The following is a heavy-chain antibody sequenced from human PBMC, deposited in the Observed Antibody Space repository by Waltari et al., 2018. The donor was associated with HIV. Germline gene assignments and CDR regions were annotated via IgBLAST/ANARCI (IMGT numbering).Heavy chain of an antibody. CDR3: ARTIFGVMITSDFFYGMDV. CDR1: GFIFGDYA. D-gene: IGHD3-3*01. J-gene: IGHJ6*02. V-gene: IGHV3-30-3*01. CDR2: ISFDGNNA. Sequence: QEQLVESGGGVAQPGRSLRLHCSASGFIFGDYAMHWVAQAPGKGLEWVGLISFDGNNAYYADSVKGRFTISRDNSKNTMSLQMNSLRSDDTALYYCARTIFGVMITSDFFYGMDVWGQGTTVTVS.